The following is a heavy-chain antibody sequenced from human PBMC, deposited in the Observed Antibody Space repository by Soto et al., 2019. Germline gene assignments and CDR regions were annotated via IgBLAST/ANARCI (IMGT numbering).Heavy chain of an antibody. CDR1: GFTFSSYG. Sequence: QVQLVESGGGVVQPGRSLRLSCAASGFTFSSYGMHWVRQAPGKGLEWVAVILNDGSNKYYADSVKGRFTISRDNSKNTLYLQMNNLRAEDTAVFYCAKEWVYDSSGWSFDYWGQGTLVTVSS. J-gene: IGHJ4*02. CDR3: AKEWVYDSSGWSFDY. CDR2: ILNDGSNK. D-gene: IGHD3-22*01. V-gene: IGHV3-30*18.